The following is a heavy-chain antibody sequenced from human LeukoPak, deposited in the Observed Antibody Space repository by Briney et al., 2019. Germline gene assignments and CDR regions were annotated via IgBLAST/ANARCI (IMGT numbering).Heavy chain of an antibody. J-gene: IGHJ4*02. CDR2: INENGSEK. V-gene: IGHV3-7*01. CDR1: GFTFTRYW. Sequence: PGGSLRLSCAASGFTFTRYWMSWVRQAPGKGLEWVANINENGSEKKYLDSVKGRFTISRDNARNFVYLQLNSLRAEDTAIYYWRGKRRAGPLWNWGQESWSSSP. D-gene: IGHD1-1*01. CDR3: RGKRRAGPLWN.